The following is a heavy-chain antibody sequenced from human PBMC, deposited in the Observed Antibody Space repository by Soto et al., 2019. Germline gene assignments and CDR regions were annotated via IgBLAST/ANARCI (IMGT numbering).Heavy chain of an antibody. CDR2: ISYDGSNK. D-gene: IGHD2-15*01. J-gene: IGHJ4*02. Sequence: QVQLVESGGGVVQPGRSLRLSCAASGFTFSSYGMHWVRQAPGKGLEWVAVISYDGSNKYYADSVKGRFTISRDNSKNTLCLQMNSLRAEDTAVYYCAKDRDVVVVAAIFDYWGQGTLVTVSS. V-gene: IGHV3-30*18. CDR3: AKDRDVVVVAAIFDY. CDR1: GFTFSSYG.